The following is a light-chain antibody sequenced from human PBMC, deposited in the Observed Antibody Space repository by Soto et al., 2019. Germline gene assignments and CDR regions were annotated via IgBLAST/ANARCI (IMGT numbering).Light chain of an antibody. Sequence: DIQMTQSPSSLSASVGDRVTITCRASQTISTYLNWYQQKVGKAPMLLIYAASSLQGGVPSRFXXXXXXXXXXXXXXXLQPEDFATYYCQQSVSTPWTFGQGTNVDI. CDR3: QQSVSTPWT. CDR1: QTISTY. V-gene: IGKV1-39*01. J-gene: IGKJ1*01. CDR2: AAS.